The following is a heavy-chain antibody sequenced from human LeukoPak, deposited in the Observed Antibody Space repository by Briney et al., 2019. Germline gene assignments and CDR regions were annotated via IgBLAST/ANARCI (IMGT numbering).Heavy chain of an antibody. D-gene: IGHD4-17*01. CDR3: ASLPATVYAFDI. Sequence: SEALSLTCTVSGGSISSGDYYWSWIRQPPGKGLEWIGYIYYSGSTYYNPSLKSRVTISVDTSKNQFSLKLSSVTAADTAVYYCASLPATVYAFDIWGQGTMVTVSS. V-gene: IGHV4-30-4*08. CDR2: IYYSGST. CDR1: GGSISSGDYY. J-gene: IGHJ3*02.